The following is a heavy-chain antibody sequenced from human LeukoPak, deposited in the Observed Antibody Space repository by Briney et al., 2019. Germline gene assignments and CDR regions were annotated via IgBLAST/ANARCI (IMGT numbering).Heavy chain of an antibody. CDR1: GYSISSGYY. CDR3: ARFWDY. J-gene: IGHJ4*02. D-gene: IGHD3-3*01. Sequence: SETLSLTCTVSGYSISSGYYWGWIRQPPGKGLEWIGSIYHSGSTYYNPSLKSRVTISVDTSKNQFSLKLSSVTAADTAVYYCARFWDYWGQGTLVTVSS. CDR2: IYHSGST. V-gene: IGHV4-38-2*02.